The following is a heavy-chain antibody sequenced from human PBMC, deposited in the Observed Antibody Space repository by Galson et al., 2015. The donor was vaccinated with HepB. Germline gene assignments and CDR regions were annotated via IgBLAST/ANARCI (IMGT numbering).Heavy chain of an antibody. CDR3: ARGGTTGGSCYLDY. CDR2: INAGNGNT. V-gene: IGHV1-3*01. Sequence: SVKVSCKASGYTFTSYAMHWVRQAPGQRLEWMGWINAGNGNTKYSQKFQGRVTITRDTSASTAYMELSSLRSEDTAVYYCARGGTTGGSCYLDYWAREPWSPSPQ. D-gene: IGHD2-15*01. J-gene: IGHJ4*02. CDR1: GYTFTSYA.